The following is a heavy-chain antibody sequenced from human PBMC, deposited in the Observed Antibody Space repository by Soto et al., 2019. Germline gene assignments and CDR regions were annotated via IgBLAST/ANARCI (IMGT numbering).Heavy chain of an antibody. J-gene: IGHJ6*02. V-gene: IGHV3-30*18. CDR1: GFTFSSYG. CDR2: ISYDGSNK. D-gene: IGHD1-1*01. Sequence: QVQLVESGGGVVQPGRSLRLSCAASGFTFSSYGMHWVRQAPGKGLEWVAVISYDGSNKYYADSVKGRFTISRDNSKNTLYLQMNSLRAEDTAVYYCAKAGGGGRTYYYYGMDVLGQGTTVTVSS. CDR3: AKAGGGGRTYYYYGMDV.